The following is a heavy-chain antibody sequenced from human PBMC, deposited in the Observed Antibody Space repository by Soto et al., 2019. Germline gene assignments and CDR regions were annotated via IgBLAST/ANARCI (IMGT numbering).Heavy chain of an antibody. D-gene: IGHD6-19*01. Sequence: ASVKVFCKASGYTLSSYYMHWVRQAPGQGLEWMGIINTGGGSTTYAQKFQGRVTMTRDTSTSTVYMELSSLTSDDTAVYYCARASVSGRRFDYWGEGTLVTVS. CDR3: ARASVSGRRFDY. CDR1: GYTLSSYY. J-gene: IGHJ4*02. CDR2: INTGGGST. V-gene: IGHV1-46*03.